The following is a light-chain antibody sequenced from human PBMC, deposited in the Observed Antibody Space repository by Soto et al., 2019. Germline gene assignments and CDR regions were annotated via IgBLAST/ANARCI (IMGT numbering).Light chain of an antibody. CDR3: QKFGSSPLLT. Sequence: DIVLTQSPGTLSLSPGERATLSCRASQGVSRTKSAWYQQRPGQATSLLIFGASNRATGVPDRFSGSGSGTDFTLAISRLEPEDFAMYYCQKFGSSPLLTFGGGTKVEIK. CDR2: GAS. CDR1: QGVSRTK. J-gene: IGKJ4*01. V-gene: IGKV3-20*01.